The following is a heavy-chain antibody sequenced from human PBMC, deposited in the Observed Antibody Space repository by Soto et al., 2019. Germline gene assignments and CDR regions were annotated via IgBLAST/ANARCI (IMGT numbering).Heavy chain of an antibody. CDR2: INHSGST. D-gene: IGHD3-22*01. J-gene: IGHJ5*02. V-gene: IGHV4-34*01. Sequence: SETLSLTCAVYGGSFSGYYWSWIRQPPGKGLEWIGEINHSGSTNYNPSLKSRVTISVDTSKSQFSLRLNSVTAADTAVYYCATAPETFSPAGYYVNWFDPWGHGTLVTVSS. CDR1: GGSFSGYY. CDR3: ATAPETFSPAGYYVNWFDP.